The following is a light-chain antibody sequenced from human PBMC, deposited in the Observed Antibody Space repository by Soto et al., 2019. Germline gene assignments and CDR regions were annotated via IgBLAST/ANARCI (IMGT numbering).Light chain of an antibody. CDR1: QSVSSGY. Sequence: MVLTQSQGTLYLSPGERATLSCSASQSVSSGYLAWYQQKPVQAPRLLIYGASSRATGIPDRFSGSGSGTDFTVTISRREPEDFAVYYCQQYGISPYTFGQGTKLESK. CDR3: QQYGISPYT. V-gene: IGKV3-20*01. CDR2: GAS. J-gene: IGKJ2*01.